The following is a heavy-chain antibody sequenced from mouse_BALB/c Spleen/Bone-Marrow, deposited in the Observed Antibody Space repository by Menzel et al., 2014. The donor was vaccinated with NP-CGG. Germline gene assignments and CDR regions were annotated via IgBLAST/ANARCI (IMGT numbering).Heavy chain of an antibody. CDR1: GFSLSSYS. V-gene: IGHV5-6-4*01. CDR3: SKDGGSDYSYYFDY. CDR2: ISSGGHDT. D-gene: IGHD2-4*01. J-gene: IGHJ2*01. Sequence: EVKLVESGGGLVKPGGSLKLSCAASGFSLSSYSMSWVRQTPEKRLEWVATISSGGHDTYYPDSVKGRFTISRDNAKNTLYLQMSSLKSEDTAMYYCSKDGGSDYSYYFDYWGQGTTLTVSS.